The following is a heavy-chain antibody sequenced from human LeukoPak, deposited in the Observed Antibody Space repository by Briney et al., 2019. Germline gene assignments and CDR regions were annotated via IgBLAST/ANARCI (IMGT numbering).Heavy chain of an antibody. CDR2: IYYTGST. CDR3: ARKVLRWYPFDY. Sequence: PSETLSLTCTVSGGSISSSSYYWGWIRQPPGKGLEWIGSIYYTGSTYYNPSLKSRVTISVDTSKNQFSLKLSSVTAADTAVYYCARKVLRWYPFDYWGQGTLVTVSS. CDR1: GGSISSSSYY. V-gene: IGHV4-39*01. D-gene: IGHD4-23*01. J-gene: IGHJ4*02.